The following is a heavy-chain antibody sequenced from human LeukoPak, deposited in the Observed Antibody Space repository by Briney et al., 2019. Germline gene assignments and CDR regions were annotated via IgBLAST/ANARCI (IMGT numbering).Heavy chain of an antibody. V-gene: IGHV4-59*11. CDR1: GGSISSHY. D-gene: IGHD3-22*01. CDR3: ASAYYDSSAPVY. Sequence: SETLSLTCTVSGGSISSHYWSWIRQPPGKGLEGIGYIYYSGSTNYNPSLKSRVTISVDTSKNQFSLKLTSVTAADTAVYYCASAYYDSSAPVYWGQGTLVTVSS. J-gene: IGHJ4*02. CDR2: IYYSGST.